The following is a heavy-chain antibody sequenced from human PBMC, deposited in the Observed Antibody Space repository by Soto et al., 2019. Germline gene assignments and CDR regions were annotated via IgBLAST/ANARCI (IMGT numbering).Heavy chain of an antibody. D-gene: IGHD1-7*01. V-gene: IGHV4-4*02. CDR1: GGSISSSSL. CDR2: IFESGAT. J-gene: IGHJ4*02. Sequence: QVQLQESGPGLVKPSGTLSLTCAVSGGSISSSSLWTWVRQSPGKGLEWIGEIFESGATNYNPSLKSRLTMSVDKSTNQFSLNLSSLTAADTAVYFCTTAHAGELNNWGQGTLVTVSS. CDR3: TTAHAGELNN.